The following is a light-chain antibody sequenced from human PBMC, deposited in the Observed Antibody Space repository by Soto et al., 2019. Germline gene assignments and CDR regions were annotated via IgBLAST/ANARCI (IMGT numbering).Light chain of an antibody. V-gene: IGKV3-20*01. J-gene: IGKJ2*01. CDR1: QSVSSNY. Sequence: EIVLTQSPGALSLSLGERATLSCRASQSVSSNYVAWYQQKPGQAPSLLIYGTSNRAAGIPDRFSASGSGTDFSLTISRLEPEDFAVYYCQHYGSSPPDTFGQGTKLEIK. CDR2: GTS. CDR3: QHYGSSPPDT.